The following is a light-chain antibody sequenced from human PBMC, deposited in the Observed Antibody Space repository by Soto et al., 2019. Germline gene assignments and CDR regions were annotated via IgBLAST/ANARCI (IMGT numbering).Light chain of an antibody. CDR2: DAS. J-gene: IGKJ1*01. CDR1: QSVSSY. CDR3: QQSSNWPGT. Sequence: EIVLTQSPGTLSLSPGERATLSCRASQSVSSYLAWYQQKPGQAPRLLIDDASTRATGIAARFSGSGSGTDFTLTISSLEQEDFDMYYCQQSSNWPGTFGQGTKVEVK. V-gene: IGKV3-11*01.